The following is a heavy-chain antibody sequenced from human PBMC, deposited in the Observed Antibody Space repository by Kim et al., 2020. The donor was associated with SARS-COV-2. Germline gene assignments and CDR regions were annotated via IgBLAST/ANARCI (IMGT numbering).Heavy chain of an antibody. CDR3: AKAIGYCSRTSCYVYFDY. V-gene: IGHV3-23*01. CDR2: ISGSGDRT. D-gene: IGHD2-2*01. CDR1: GFTFSSYA. J-gene: IGHJ4*02. Sequence: GGSLRLSCAASGFTFSSYAMIWVRQAAGKGLEWVSSISGSGDRTFYGDSVKGRFTISRDNSKNTVYLQMNSLRADDTAQYYCAKAIGYCSRTSCYVYFDYWGQGTLVTVSS.